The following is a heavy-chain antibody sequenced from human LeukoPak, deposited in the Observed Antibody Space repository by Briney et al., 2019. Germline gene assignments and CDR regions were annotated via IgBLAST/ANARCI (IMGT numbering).Heavy chain of an antibody. J-gene: IGHJ4*02. CDR3: ARGVSRRRGVPYYFDY. CDR1: GYTFTSYD. CDR2: MNPNSGNT. D-gene: IGHD1-1*01. Sequence: ASVKVSCKASGYTFTSYDINWVRQATGQGLEWMGWMNPNSGNTGYAQKFQGRVTMTRNTSISTAYMELSSLRSEDTAVYYCARGVSRRRGVPYYFDYWGQGTLVTVSS. V-gene: IGHV1-8*01.